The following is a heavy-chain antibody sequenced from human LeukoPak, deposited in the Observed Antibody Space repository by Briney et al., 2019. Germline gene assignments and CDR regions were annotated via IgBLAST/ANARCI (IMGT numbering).Heavy chain of an antibody. V-gene: IGHV4-34*01. CDR1: GGSFSGYY. CDR3: ARARSQWLIDY. D-gene: IGHD6-19*01. J-gene: IGHJ4*02. Sequence: TASETLSLTCAVYGGSFSGYYWSWIRQPPGKGLEWIGEINHSGSTNYNPSLKSRVTIPVDTSKNQFSLKLSSVTAADTAVYYCARARSQWLIDYWGQGTLVTVSS. CDR2: INHSGST.